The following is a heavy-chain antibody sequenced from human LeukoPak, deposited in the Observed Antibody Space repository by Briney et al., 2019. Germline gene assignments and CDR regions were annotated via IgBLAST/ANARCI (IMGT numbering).Heavy chain of an antibody. J-gene: IGHJ5*02. Sequence: PSETLSPTCAVCGGSFSVDYWSCIREPPGKGLGWSGEINHSGSTNYNPSLKSRVTISVDTSKNQFSLKLSSVTAADTAVYYCARGRVQEQQLISGWFDPWGQGTLVTVSS. CDR1: GGSFSVDY. CDR3: ARGRVQEQQLISGWFDP. CDR2: INHSGST. D-gene: IGHD6-13*01. V-gene: IGHV4-34*01.